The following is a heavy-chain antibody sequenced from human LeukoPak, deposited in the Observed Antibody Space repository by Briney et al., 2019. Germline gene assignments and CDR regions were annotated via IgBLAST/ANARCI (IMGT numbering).Heavy chain of an antibody. V-gene: IGHV4-59*01. CDR1: GGSISSYY. CDR2: IYYSGST. Sequence: SETLSLTCTVSGGSISSYYWSWIRQPPGKGLEWIGYIYYSGSTNYNPSLKSRVTISVDTSKNQFSLKLSSVTAADAAVYYCARFIAAAADYWGQGTLVTVSS. CDR3: ARFIAAAADY. D-gene: IGHD6-13*01. J-gene: IGHJ4*02.